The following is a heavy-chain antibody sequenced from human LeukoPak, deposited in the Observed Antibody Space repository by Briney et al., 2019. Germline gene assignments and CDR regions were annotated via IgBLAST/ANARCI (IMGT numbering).Heavy chain of an antibody. CDR1: GFTFSGSA. J-gene: IGHJ4*02. CDR2: IRSKANSHAT. Sequence: GGSLRLSCAASGFTFSGSAMHWVRQASGKGLEWVGRIRSKANSHATAYAASVKARFTISRDDSKNMAYLQMNSLKTEDTAVYYCTRHDTTIFGVVIDYWGQGTLVTVSS. V-gene: IGHV3-73*01. CDR3: TRHDTTIFGVVIDY. D-gene: IGHD3-3*01.